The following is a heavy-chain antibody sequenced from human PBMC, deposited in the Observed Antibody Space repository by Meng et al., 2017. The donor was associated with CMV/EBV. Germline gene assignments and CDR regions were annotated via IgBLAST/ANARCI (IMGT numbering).Heavy chain of an antibody. CDR2: INHSGST. V-gene: IGHV4-34*01. D-gene: IGHD2-2*01. Sequence: GYYGSWIRQPPGKGLEWSGEINHSGSTNYNPSLKSRVTISVDTSKNQFSLKLSSVTAADTAVYYCARGGGYCSSTSCYQRRYWYFDLWGRGTLVTVSS. CDR3: ARGGGYCSSTSCYQRRYWYFDL. CDR1: GYY. J-gene: IGHJ2*01.